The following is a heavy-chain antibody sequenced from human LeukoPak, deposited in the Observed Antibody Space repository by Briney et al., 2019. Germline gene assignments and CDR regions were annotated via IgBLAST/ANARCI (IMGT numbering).Heavy chain of an antibody. J-gene: IGHJ4*02. CDR2: ISGSGGSA. CDR1: GFTFSSYA. Sequence: PGGSLRLSCAASGFTFSSYAMSWVRQAPGKGLEWVSAISGSGGSAYYADSVKGRFTISRDNSKNTLYLQMNSLRTEDTAVYYCARVGGGGYCTHSVCSGGYFDYWGQGTLVTVSS. V-gene: IGHV3-23*01. CDR3: ARVGGGGYCTHSVCSGGYFDY. D-gene: IGHD2-8*01.